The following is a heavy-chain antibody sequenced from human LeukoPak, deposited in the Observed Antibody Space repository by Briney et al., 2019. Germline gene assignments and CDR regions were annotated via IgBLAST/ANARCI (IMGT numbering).Heavy chain of an antibody. J-gene: IGHJ5*01. V-gene: IGHV3-23*01. D-gene: IGHD6-19*01. CDR2: INANSGTT. CDR1: GFAFSVYA. Sequence: GGSLRLSCTASGFAFSVYAMSWLRQPPGKRLEWVSTINANSGTTSYAASVRGRFTISRDNSKNTLYLQLNTLRADDTATYYCAKPISGGLAVTADWFHPWGQGTLVVVSS. CDR3: AKPISGGLAVTADWFHP.